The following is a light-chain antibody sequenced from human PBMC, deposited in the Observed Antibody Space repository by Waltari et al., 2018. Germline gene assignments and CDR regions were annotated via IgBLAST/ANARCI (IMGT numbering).Light chain of an antibody. J-gene: IGLJ3*02. Sequence: QSALTQPASVSGSPGQSITFSCTGAFSDVGAYDYVSWYHQLPGRAPKLLIYDVSHRPSGVSDSLSGSKSGNTASLTISGLQPEDEADYYCSSYTTRGTWVFGGGTKLTVL. CDR1: FSDVGAYDY. CDR2: DVS. V-gene: IGLV2-14*03. CDR3: SSYTTRGTWV.